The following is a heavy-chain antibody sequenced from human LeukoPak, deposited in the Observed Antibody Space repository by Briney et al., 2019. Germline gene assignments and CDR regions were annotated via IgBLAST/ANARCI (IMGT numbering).Heavy chain of an antibody. D-gene: IGHD2-15*01. J-gene: IGHJ4*02. Sequence: GGSLRLSCAASGFTFSSYAMTWVRQAPGKGLEWVSAISGSGGSTYYADSVKGRFTISRDNSKNTLYLQMNSLRAEDTAVYYCAKGLVVVAATRPFDYWGQGTLVTVSS. CDR1: GFTFSSYA. V-gene: IGHV3-23*01. CDR2: ISGSGGST. CDR3: AKGLVVVAATRPFDY.